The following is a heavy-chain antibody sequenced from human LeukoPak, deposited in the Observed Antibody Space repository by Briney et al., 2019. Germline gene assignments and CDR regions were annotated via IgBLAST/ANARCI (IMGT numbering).Heavy chain of an antibody. V-gene: IGHV1-18*01. J-gene: IGHJ4*02. D-gene: IGHD3-16*01. CDR3: SRDGGLY. Sequence: ASVKVSCKASGYTFTSYGISWMRQAPGQGLEWVGWISTYNGNTDYPQKLQGRVTLTTDTSTSTAYMELRSLRSDDAAVYYCSRDGGLYWGQGTLVTVSS. CDR1: GYTFTSYG. CDR2: ISTYNGNT.